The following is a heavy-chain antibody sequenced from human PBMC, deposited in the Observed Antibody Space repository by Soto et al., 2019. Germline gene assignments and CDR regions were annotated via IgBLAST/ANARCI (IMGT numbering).Heavy chain of an antibody. Sequence: GGSLRLSCAASGFTFSSYGMHWVRQAPGKGLEWVAVIWYDGSNKYYADSVKGRFTISRDNSKNTLYLQMNSLRAEDTAVYYCARDRSGYDKYYYYYYYMDVWGKGTTVTVSS. V-gene: IGHV3-33*01. CDR1: GFTFSSYG. D-gene: IGHD5-12*01. CDR2: IWYDGSNK. J-gene: IGHJ6*03. CDR3: ARDRSGYDKYYYYYYYMDV.